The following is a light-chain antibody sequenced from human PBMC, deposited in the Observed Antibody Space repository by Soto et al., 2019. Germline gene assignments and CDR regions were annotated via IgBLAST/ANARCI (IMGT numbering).Light chain of an antibody. CDR1: QSFTSNY. J-gene: IGKJ5*01. CDR2: GAS. CDR3: QQYGSSPIT. Sequence: EIVITQSPATLSVSPGDRATLSCEASQSFTSNYLAWYQQKPGQAPRLLIYGASTRATGIPDRFSGSGSGTDFTLTISRLEPEDFAVYYCQQYGSSPITFGQGTRLEIK. V-gene: IGKV3-20*01.